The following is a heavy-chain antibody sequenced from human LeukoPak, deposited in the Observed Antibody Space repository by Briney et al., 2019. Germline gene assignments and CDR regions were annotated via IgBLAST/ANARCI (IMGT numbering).Heavy chain of an antibody. D-gene: IGHD2-15*01. Sequence: PGGSLRLSCAASGFNFSNYGMHWVRQAPGKGLEWVAFIRYDGSNKYYADSVKGRFTISRDSSKNTVYLQMNSLRSEDTAVYYCARDEGYCSGASCYLGFDYWGQGTLVTVSS. CDR1: GFNFSNYG. CDR2: IRYDGSNK. CDR3: ARDEGYCSGASCYLGFDY. V-gene: IGHV3-30*02. J-gene: IGHJ4*02.